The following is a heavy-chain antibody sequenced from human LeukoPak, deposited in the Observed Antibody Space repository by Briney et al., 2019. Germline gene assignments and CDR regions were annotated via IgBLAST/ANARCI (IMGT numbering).Heavy chain of an antibody. V-gene: IGHV3-30*18. D-gene: IGHD4-17*01. CDR3: AKDEGDDYGDYVGYPQH. Sequence: QPGRSLRLSCAASGFTFSTYGMHWVRQAPGKGLEWVAVISYDGSNKYYADSVKGRFTISGDNSKNTLSLQMNSLRAEDTAVYYCAKDEGDDYGDYVGYPQHWGQGTLVTVSS. J-gene: IGHJ1*01. CDR1: GFTFSTYG. CDR2: ISYDGSNK.